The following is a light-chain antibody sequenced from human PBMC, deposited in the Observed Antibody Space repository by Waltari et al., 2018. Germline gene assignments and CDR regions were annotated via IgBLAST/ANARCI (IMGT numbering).Light chain of an antibody. CDR1: QSLVHRDGNLP. CDR2: KIS. V-gene: IGKV2-30*02. J-gene: IGKJ2*01. CDR3: MQGTHWPYT. Sequence: DAVMTQSPLSLPVTLGQPASIPCSSSQSLVHRDGNLPFNWFQHKPGQSPRRPIYKISDRDSGVPDRFSGSGSGTDFTLKISRVEAEDVGVYYCMQGTHWPYTFGQGTKVEIK.